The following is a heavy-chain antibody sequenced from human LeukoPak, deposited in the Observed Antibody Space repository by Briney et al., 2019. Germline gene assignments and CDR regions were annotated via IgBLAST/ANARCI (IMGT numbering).Heavy chain of an antibody. Sequence: GGSLRLSCAASGFTFSSYSMNWVRQAPGKGLEWVSSISSSSSYIYYADSVKGRFTISRDNAKNSLYLQMNSLRAEDTAVYYCARGPSLGSSTSSTDYWGQGTLVTVSS. CDR2: ISSSSSYI. J-gene: IGHJ4*02. D-gene: IGHD2-2*01. CDR1: GFTFSSYS. V-gene: IGHV3-21*01. CDR3: ARGPSLGSSTSSTDY.